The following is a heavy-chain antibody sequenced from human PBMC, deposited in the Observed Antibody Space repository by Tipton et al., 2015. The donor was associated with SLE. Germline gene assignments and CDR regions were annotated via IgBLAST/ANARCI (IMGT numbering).Heavy chain of an antibody. J-gene: IGHJ2*01. D-gene: IGHD3-22*01. CDR1: GGSISSSSYY. CDR2: ISYSGST. Sequence: LRLSCTVSGGSISSSSYYWGWIRQSPGKGLEWIGSISYSGSTYYNPSLKSRVTISVDTSKNQFSLKLSSVTAADTAVYYCARVFYDSSAYPYWYFDLWGRGTLVTVSS. CDR3: ARVFYDSSAYPYWYFDL. V-gene: IGHV4-39*01.